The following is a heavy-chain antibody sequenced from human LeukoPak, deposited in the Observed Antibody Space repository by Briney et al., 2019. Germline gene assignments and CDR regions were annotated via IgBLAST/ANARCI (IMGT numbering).Heavy chain of an antibody. D-gene: IGHD2/OR15-2a*01. CDR1: GFTFSTYS. J-gene: IGHJ6*02. Sequence: PGGSLRLSCAAPGFTFSTYSMNWVRQAPGKGLEWVSSIRSSSRYIYYADSLKGRFTISRDNAKNSLHLQMNSLRAEDTGLYYCARGSIYYYGMDLWGQGTTVTVSS. CDR3: ARGSIYYYGMDL. CDR2: IRSSSRYI. V-gene: IGHV3-21*01.